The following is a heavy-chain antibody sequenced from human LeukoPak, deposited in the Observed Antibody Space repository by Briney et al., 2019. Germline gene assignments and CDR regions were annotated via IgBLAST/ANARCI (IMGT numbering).Heavy chain of an antibody. CDR1: GFTFSSYG. V-gene: IGHV3-33*01. Sequence: PGGSLRFSCVASGFTFSSYGMHWVRQAPGKGLEWVAVIWYDGSNKYYADSVKGRFTISRDNSKNTLYLQMNSLRAEDTAVYYCARDMQNYYDSSGYIGYFDYWGQGTLVTVSS. J-gene: IGHJ4*02. CDR2: IWYDGSNK. D-gene: IGHD3-22*01. CDR3: ARDMQNYYDSSGYIGYFDY.